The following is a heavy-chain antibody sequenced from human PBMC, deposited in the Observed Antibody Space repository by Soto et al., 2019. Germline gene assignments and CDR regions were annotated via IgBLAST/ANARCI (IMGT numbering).Heavy chain of an antibody. Sequence: SETLSLTCAVSGGSISSGGYSWSWIRQPPGKGLEWIGYIYHSGSTYYNPSLKSRVTISVDRSKNQFSLKLSSVTAADTAVYYCARVHYDILTGYSGGGMDVWGQGTTVTVSS. CDR3: ARVHYDILTGYSGGGMDV. V-gene: IGHV4-30-2*01. CDR1: GGSISSGGYS. J-gene: IGHJ6*02. CDR2: IYHSGST. D-gene: IGHD3-9*01.